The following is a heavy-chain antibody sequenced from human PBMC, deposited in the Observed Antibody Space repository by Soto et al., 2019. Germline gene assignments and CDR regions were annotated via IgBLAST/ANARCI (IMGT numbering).Heavy chain of an antibody. CDR2: IYHSGST. CDR3: ARTESGTFDP. D-gene: IGHD1-7*01. Sequence: SETLSLTCAVSGGSISSGGYSWSWIRQPPGKGLEWIGYIYHSGSTYYNPSLKSRVTISVDRSKNQFSLKLSSVTAADTAVYYCARTESGTFDPWGQETLVTVSS. CDR1: GGSISSGGYS. J-gene: IGHJ5*02. V-gene: IGHV4-30-2*01.